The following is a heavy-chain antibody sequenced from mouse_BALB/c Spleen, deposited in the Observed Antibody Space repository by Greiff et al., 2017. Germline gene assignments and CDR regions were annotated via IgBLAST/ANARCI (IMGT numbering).Heavy chain of an antibody. CDR2: IYPGSGNT. D-gene: IGHD1-1*01. Sequence: VQLQQSGAELARPGASVKLSCKASGYTFTDYYINWVKQRTGQGLEWIGEIYPGSGNTYYNEKFKGKATLTADKSSSTAYMQLSSLTSEDSAVYFCARGSYGYWGQGTTLTVSS. J-gene: IGHJ2*01. CDR1: GYTFTDYY. V-gene: IGHV1-77*01. CDR3: ARGSYGY.